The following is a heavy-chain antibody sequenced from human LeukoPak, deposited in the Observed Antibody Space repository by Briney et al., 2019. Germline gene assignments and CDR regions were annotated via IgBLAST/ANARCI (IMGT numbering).Heavy chain of an antibody. CDR1: GFTFSSYC. V-gene: IGHV3-30*18. CDR3: AKQEHWLVLDY. Sequence: RRSLRLACAAPGFTFSSYCMRWARKAPGKGLEWMAVISYDAMNKYYADSVNGGFTISRDNSNNTLYLQMNSLRAEDTSVYYCAKQEHWLVLDYWGQGTLVTVSS. CDR2: ISYDAMNK. J-gene: IGHJ4*02. D-gene: IGHD6-19*01.